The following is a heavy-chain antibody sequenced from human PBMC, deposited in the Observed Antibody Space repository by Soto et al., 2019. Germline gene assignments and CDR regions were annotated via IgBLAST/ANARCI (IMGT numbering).Heavy chain of an antibody. CDR3: ARDENGGIDY. J-gene: IGHJ4*02. CDR1: GFAFSSYA. CDR2: ISYDGSNK. V-gene: IGHV3-30-3*01. Sequence: GGSLRLSCAASGFAFSSYAMHCFRHAPCEGLEWVAVISYDGSNKYYADSVKGRFTISRDNSKNTLYLQMNSLRAEDTAVYYCARDENGGIDYWGQGTLVTVPQ. D-gene: IGHD2-15*01.